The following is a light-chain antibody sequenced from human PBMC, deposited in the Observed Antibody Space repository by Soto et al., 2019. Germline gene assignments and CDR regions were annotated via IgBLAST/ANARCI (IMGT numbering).Light chain of an antibody. V-gene: IGKV3-15*01. CDR1: ESISSN. Sequence: EIVMTQSPATLSVSPGERATLSCRASESISSNLAWYQQRPGQAPRLLIYGASTRAIGIPARVSASGSVTDFTLTISSLQSEDFAVYYCQQYNNLPLAFGGGTKVEIK. J-gene: IGKJ4*01. CDR3: QQYNNLPLA. CDR2: GAS.